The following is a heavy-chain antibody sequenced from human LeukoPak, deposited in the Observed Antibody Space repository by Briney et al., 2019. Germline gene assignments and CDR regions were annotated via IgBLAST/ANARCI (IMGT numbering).Heavy chain of an antibody. J-gene: IGHJ6*03. V-gene: IGHV3-23*01. D-gene: IGHD1-7*01. Sequence: GGSLRLSCAASGFTFNSYAMRWVRQAPGEGLEWVSGISGSGVNTYYADSVKGRFTISRDNSKNTLYLQMNSLRAEDTAVYYCAKLGGPYNWDYAGLNYMDVWGKGTTVTVSS. CDR2: ISGSGVNT. CDR1: GFTFNSYA. CDR3: AKLGGPYNWDYAGLNYMDV.